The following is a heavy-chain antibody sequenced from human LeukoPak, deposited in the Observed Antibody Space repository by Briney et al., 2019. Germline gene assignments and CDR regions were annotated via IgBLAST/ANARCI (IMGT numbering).Heavy chain of an antibody. CDR2: TSGSI. CDR1: GASISSHY. J-gene: IGHJ6*03. D-gene: IGHD3/OR15-3a*01. V-gene: IGHV4-59*11. Sequence: SETLSLTCAVSGASISSHYWSWIRQPPGKGLEWIGYTSGSISDNPSLKSRVAVSVDPSQDQVSLSLTSVTAADTAVYYCARVLAIFGLDTTDFYMDVWGKGTTVAVSS. CDR3: ARVLAIFGLDTTDFYMDV.